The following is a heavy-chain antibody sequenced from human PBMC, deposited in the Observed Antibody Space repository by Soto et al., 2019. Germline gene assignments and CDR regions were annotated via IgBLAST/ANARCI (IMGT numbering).Heavy chain of an antibody. D-gene: IGHD2-2*01. J-gene: IGHJ3*02. CDR1: GYTFTSYY. Sequence: GASVKVSCKASGYTFTSYYMHWVRQAPGQRLERMGIINPSGGRTSYAQKLQGRVTMTRDTSTSTVYMELSSLRSEDTALYYCARDGIVVVPAAMTDAFDIWGQGTMVTVSS. CDR2: INPSGGRT. CDR3: ARDGIVVVPAAMTDAFDI. V-gene: IGHV1-46*03.